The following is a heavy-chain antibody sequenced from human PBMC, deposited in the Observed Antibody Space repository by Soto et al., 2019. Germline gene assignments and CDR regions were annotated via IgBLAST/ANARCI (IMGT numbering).Heavy chain of an antibody. CDR2: INHSGST. V-gene: IGHV4-34*01. D-gene: IGHD3-10*01. CDR1: GGSFSGSY. J-gene: IGHJ4*02. Sequence: PSETLSLTCAVYGGSFSGSYWGWIRQPPGKGLEWIGEINHSGSTNYNPSLKSRVTISVDTSKNQFSLKLSSVTAADTAVYYCARLSYGSGSQKDYWGQGTLVTVSS. CDR3: ARLSYGSGSQKDY.